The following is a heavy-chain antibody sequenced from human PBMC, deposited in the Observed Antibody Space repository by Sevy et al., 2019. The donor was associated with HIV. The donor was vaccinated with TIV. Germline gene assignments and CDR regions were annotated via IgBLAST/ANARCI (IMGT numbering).Heavy chain of an antibody. CDR3: AKDPSDLGNNWFDP. J-gene: IGHJ5*02. D-gene: IGHD3-10*01. Sequence: GGSLRLSCAASGFTFSSYAMSWVRQAPGKGLEWVSAISGSGGSTYYADSVKGRCTMSRDNSKNTLYLQMNSLRAEDTAVYYCAKDPSDLGNNWFDPWGQGTLVTVSS. V-gene: IGHV3-23*01. CDR2: ISGSGGST. CDR1: GFTFSSYA.